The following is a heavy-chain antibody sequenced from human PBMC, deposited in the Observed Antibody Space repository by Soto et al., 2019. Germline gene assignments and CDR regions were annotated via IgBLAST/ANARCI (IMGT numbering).Heavy chain of an antibody. CDR3: ARVGTSESFFDY. D-gene: IGHD7-27*01. J-gene: IGHJ4*02. CDR1: GFTLSGNR. Sequence: EVQLVETGGGWVQPGGSLRLSCVVSGFTLSGNRMTWVRQAPGQGLEWVSDLYFYGSANYADSVRGRFTVSKDDSKNTLYLQMNNLRAEDTAVYYCARVGTSESFFDYRGQGTLVSVAP. CDR2: LYFYGSA. V-gene: IGHV3-53*02.